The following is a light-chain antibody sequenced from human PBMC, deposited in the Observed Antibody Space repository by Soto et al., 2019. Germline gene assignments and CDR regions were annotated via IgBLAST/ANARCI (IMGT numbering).Light chain of an antibody. V-gene: IGKV1-5*01. CDR2: EAS. CDR3: QQYNSYAT. J-gene: IGKJ1*01. CDR1: QSFNTW. Sequence: DIRMTQSPSNLSASVGDSATLTCRASQSFNTWMAWYQQKPGKAPNLLIFEASTLGSGVPARFSGSGSGTEFTLTISRLKPEDFATYYCQQYNSYATFGQGTMVEIK.